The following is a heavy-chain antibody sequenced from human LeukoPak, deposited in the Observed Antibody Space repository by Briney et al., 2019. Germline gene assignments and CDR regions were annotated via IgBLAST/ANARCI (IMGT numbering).Heavy chain of an antibody. J-gene: IGHJ6*03. CDR3: ARGDVVVVAATRNYYYMDV. V-gene: IGHV1-69*01. CDR1: GGTFSSYA. D-gene: IGHD2-15*01. Sequence: GSPVKVSCKASGGTFSSYAISWVRQAPGQGLEWMGGIIPIFGTANYAQKFQGRVTITADESTSTAYMELSSLRSEDTAVYYCARGDVVVVAATRNYYYMDVWGKGTTVTISS. CDR2: IIPIFGTA.